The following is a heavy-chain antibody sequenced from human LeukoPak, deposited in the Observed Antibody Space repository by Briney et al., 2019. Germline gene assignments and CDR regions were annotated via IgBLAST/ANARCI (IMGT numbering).Heavy chain of an antibody. CDR1: GFTFDDYA. Sequence: PGRSLRLSCAASGFTFDDYAMHWVRQAPGKGLEWVSGISWNSGSIGYADSVKGRFTISRDNAKNSLYLQMNSLRAEDTAVYYCARDVFRWEPPIDPWGQGTLVTVSS. D-gene: IGHD1-26*01. J-gene: IGHJ5*02. CDR2: ISWNSGSI. V-gene: IGHV3-9*01. CDR3: ARDVFRWEPPIDP.